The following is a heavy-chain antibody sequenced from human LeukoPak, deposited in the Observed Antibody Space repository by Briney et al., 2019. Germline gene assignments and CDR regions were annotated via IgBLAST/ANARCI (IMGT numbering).Heavy chain of an antibody. V-gene: IGHV3-21*01. J-gene: IGHJ4*02. Sequence: GGSLRLSCAASGFTFSTYTMNWVRQAPGTGLEWVSSISSRSSYIYYADSVKGRFTISRDNAKNSLYLQMNSLRAEDTAVYYCARDPFSGYDKRVYYFDYWGQGTLVTVSS. CDR2: ISSRSSYI. CDR3: ARDPFSGYDKRVYYFDY. CDR1: GFTFSTYT. D-gene: IGHD5-12*01.